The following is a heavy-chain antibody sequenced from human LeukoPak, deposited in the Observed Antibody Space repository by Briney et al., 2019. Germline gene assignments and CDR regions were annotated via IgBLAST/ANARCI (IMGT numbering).Heavy chain of an antibody. J-gene: IGHJ4*02. Sequence: SETLSLTCNVSGGSISSGGYYWTWIRQPPGKGLEWIGYIYHSGSTYYNPSLKSRVTISVDTSKNQFSLKLSSVTAADTAVYYCAVVPAARSGRYFDYWGQGTLVTVSS. V-gene: IGHV4-30-2*01. D-gene: IGHD2-2*01. CDR3: AVVPAARSGRYFDY. CDR1: GGSISSGGYY. CDR2: IYHSGST.